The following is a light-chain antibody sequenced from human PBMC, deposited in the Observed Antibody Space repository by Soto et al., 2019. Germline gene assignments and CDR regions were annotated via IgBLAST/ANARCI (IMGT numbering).Light chain of an antibody. CDR3: QQFNNYPPIT. CDR2: TAS. CDR1: QSITRL. Sequence: DVHLTHSPSTLFAVVGDRVTITCRASQSITRLLAWYQXXPGKAXKLLXSTASRLQRGVPSRFSGNGSETAFTLTISSLQPEDFANYYGQQFNNYPPITFGQGTRLEI. J-gene: IGKJ5*01. V-gene: IGKV1-5*03.